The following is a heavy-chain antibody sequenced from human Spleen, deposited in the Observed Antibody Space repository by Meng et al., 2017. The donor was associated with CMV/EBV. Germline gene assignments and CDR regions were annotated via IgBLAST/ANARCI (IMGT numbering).Heavy chain of an antibody. V-gene: IGHV4-34*01. J-gene: IGHJ4*02. CDR1: GGSFSGYY. D-gene: IGHD6-13*01. Sequence: GSLRLSCAVYGGSFSGYYWSWIRQPPGKGLEWIGEINHSGSTNYNPSLKSRVTISVDTSKNQFSLKLRSVTAADTAVYYCARVGAAGLVYWGQGTLVTVSS. CDR3: ARVGAAGLVY. CDR2: INHSGST.